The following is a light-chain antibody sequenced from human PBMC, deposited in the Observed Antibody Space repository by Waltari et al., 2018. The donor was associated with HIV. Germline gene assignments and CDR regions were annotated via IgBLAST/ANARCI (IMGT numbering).Light chain of an antibody. CDR2: KDN. J-gene: IGLJ1*01. Sequence: SYELTQPPSVSASPGQTARIPCFGDALPKQSAYWYQQKPGQAPVLVIYKDNERPSGIPERFSGSSSGTTVTLTISGVQAEDEADYYCHSSDSSGTYVFGPGTQVTVL. CDR3: HSSDSSGTYV. CDR1: ALPKQS. V-gene: IGLV3-25*03.